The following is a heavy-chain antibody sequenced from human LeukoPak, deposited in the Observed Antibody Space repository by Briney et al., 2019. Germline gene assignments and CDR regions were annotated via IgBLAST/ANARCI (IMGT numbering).Heavy chain of an antibody. V-gene: IGHV3-23*01. CDR3: AKDREYSGSYRPGPTRYYYGMDV. J-gene: IGHJ6*02. Sequence: GGSLRLSCAASGFTFNSYAMSWVRQAPEKGLEWVATISGSGGGTYYTDSVKGRFTISRDNSKNTLYLQMNSLRAEDTAVFYCAKDREYSGSYRPGPTRYYYGMDVWGQGTTVTVS. D-gene: IGHD1-26*01. CDR1: GFTFNSYA. CDR2: ISGSGGGT.